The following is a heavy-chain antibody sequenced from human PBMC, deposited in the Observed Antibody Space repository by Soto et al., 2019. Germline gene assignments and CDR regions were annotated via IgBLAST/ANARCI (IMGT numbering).Heavy chain of an antibody. D-gene: IGHD6-19*01. Sequence: QVQLQESGPGLVKPSETLSLTCTVSGGSVSSGSYYWSWIRQPPGKGLEWIGYIYTSGSTNYNPSLKSRVTMSVDTSKNQFSLKLSSVTAADTAVYYCARVDSSGSDYWGQGTLVTVSS. CDR1: GGSVSSGSYY. J-gene: IGHJ4*02. V-gene: IGHV4-61*01. CDR2: IYTSGST. CDR3: ARVDSSGSDY.